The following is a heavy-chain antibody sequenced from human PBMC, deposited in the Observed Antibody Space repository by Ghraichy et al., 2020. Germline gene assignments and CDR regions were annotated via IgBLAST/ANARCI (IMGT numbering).Heavy chain of an antibody. CDR2: IDPSDSYT. V-gene: IGHV5-10-1*01. Sequence: GGSLRLSCQGSGYSFTSYWISWVRQMPGKGLEWMGRIDPSDSYTNYSPSFQGHVTMSVDTSISTAYLQWSSLKASDTAIYYCARLDRRNSWPTYYFDSWGQGTLVTVSS. D-gene: IGHD6-13*01. CDR1: GYSFTSYW. CDR3: ARLDRRNSWPTYYFDS. J-gene: IGHJ4*02.